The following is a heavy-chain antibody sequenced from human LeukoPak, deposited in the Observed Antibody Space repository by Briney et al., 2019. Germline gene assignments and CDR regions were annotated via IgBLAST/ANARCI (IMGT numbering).Heavy chain of an antibody. Sequence: GGSQRLYCSASGFTFSCYWMSWVRQAPGMGLEWVANIKQDGSQEYYLDSVRGRFTISRDNAKNSVSLQMSSLRAEDTAVYYCARDSQFCTSSNCRGDAFDLWGQGTMVTVTS. CDR1: GFTFSCYW. J-gene: IGHJ3*01. D-gene: IGHD2-8*01. CDR2: IKQDGSQE. V-gene: IGHV3-7*01. CDR3: ARDSQFCTSSNCRGDAFDL.